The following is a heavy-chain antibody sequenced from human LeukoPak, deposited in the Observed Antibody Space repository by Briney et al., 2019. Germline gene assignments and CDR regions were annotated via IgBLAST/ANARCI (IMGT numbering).Heavy chain of an antibody. CDR1: GDSISSGTYS. J-gene: IGHJ4*02. CDR2: IYHSGST. Sequence: PSETLSLTCAVSGDSISSGTYSWNWIRQPPGRGLEWIGYIYHSGSTYYNPSLKSRVTMSVDTSKNQFSLKLSPVTAADTAVYYCARKYCSSVRCYDYFDYWGQGPLVTVSS. CDR3: ARKYCSSVRCYDYFDY. D-gene: IGHD2-2*01. V-gene: IGHV4-30-2*01.